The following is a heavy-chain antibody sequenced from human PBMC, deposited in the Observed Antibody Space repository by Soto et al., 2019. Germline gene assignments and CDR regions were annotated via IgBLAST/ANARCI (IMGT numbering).Heavy chain of an antibody. V-gene: IGHV3-11*01. CDR2: IGGRGITI. D-gene: IGHD3-22*01. CDR3: AREVYDSSGYRLYYFDY. Sequence: GGSLRLSCAASGFTFSDYYMSWIRQAPGKGLGWVSYIGGRGITIYYADSVKGRFTISRDNAKNSLYLQMNSLRAEDTAVYYCAREVYDSSGYRLYYFDYWGQGTLVTVSS. CDR1: GFTFSDYY. J-gene: IGHJ4*02.